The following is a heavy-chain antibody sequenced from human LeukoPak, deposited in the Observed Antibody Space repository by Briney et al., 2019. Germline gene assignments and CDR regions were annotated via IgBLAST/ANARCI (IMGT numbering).Heavy chain of an antibody. J-gene: IGHJ4*02. D-gene: IGHD3-22*01. V-gene: IGHV4-30-4*01. Sequence: SETLSLTCTVSGGSISSGDYYWSWIRQPPGKGLEWIGYIYYSGSTYYNPSLKSRVTISVDTSKNQFSLKLSSVTAADTAVYYCARVTSCGYQFDYWGQGTLVTVSS. CDR1: GGSISSGDYY. CDR3: ARVTSCGYQFDY. CDR2: IYYSGST.